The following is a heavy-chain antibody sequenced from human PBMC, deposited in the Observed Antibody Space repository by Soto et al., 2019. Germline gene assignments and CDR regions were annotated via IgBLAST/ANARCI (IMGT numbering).Heavy chain of an antibody. J-gene: IGHJ4*02. CDR1: GYTFTSYD. V-gene: IGHV1-8*01. CDR2: MNPNSGNT. Sequence: QVQLVQSGAEVKKPGASVKVSCKASGYTFTSYDINWVRQATGQGLEWMGWMNPNSGNTGYAQKFQGRVTXAXNPXISTAYMELSSLRSEDTAVYYCARGGDDYGGNSADWGQGTLVTVSS. D-gene: IGHD4-17*01. CDR3: ARGGDDYGGNSAD.